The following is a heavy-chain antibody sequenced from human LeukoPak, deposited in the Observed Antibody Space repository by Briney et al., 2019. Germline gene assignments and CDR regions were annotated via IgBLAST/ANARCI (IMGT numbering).Heavy chain of an antibody. CDR1: GGSVSSGSYY. J-gene: IGHJ4*02. CDR2: IYYSGST. D-gene: IGHD4-23*01. CDR3: ARDRVTTGVAYFDY. Sequence: PSETLSLTCTVSGGSVSSGSYYWSWIRQPPGKGLEWIGYIYYSGSTNYNPSLKSRVTISVDTSKNQFSLKLSSVTAADTAVYYCARDRVTTGVAYFDYWGQGTLVTVSS. V-gene: IGHV4-61*01.